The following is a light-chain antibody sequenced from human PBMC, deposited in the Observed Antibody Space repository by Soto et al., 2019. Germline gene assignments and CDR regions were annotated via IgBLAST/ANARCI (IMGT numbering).Light chain of an antibody. CDR2: KTS. CDR1: QTISSW. CDR3: QYYNDYCWT. J-gene: IGKJ1*01. Sequence: DIQLTQSPSTLSASVGDRVTITCRASQTISSWLAWYQQKPGKAPNLLIYKTSNLESGVPSRFSGIGSGTEFTLTISSLQPDDFATYYCQYYNDYCWTFGQGTKVEIK. V-gene: IGKV1-5*03.